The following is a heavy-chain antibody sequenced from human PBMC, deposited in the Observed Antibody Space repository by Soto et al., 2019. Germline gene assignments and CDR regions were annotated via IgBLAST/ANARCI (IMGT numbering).Heavy chain of an antibody. CDR3: ARELERITIFGVVTYYYYYYGMDV. V-gene: IGHV3-7*05. CDR2: IKQDGSEK. CDR1: GFTFSSYW. J-gene: IGHJ6*02. D-gene: IGHD3-3*01. Sequence: GGSLRLSCAASGFTFSSYWMSWVRQAPGKGLEWVANIKQDGSEKYYVDSVKGRFTISRENAKNSLYLQMNGLRAEDTAVYYCARELERITIFGVVTYYYYYYGMDVWGQGTTVTVSS.